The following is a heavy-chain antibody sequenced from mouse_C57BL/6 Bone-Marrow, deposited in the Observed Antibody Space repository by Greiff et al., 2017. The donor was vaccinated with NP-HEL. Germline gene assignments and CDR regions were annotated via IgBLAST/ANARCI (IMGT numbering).Heavy chain of an antibody. CDR3: ARGGYGSSYGWYFDV. Sequence: QVQLQQPGAELVKPGASVKLSCKASGYTFTSYWMHWVKQRPGQGLEWIGMIHPNSGSTNYNEKFKSKATLTVDKSSSTAYMQLSSLTSEDSAVYYCARGGYGSSYGWYFDVWGTGTTVTVSS. D-gene: IGHD1-1*01. V-gene: IGHV1-64*01. J-gene: IGHJ1*03. CDR1: GYTFTSYW. CDR2: IHPNSGST.